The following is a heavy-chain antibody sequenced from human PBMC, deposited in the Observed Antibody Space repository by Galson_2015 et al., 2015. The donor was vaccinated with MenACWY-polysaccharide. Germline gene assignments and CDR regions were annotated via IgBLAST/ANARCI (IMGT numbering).Heavy chain of an antibody. V-gene: IGHV1-2*02. Sequence: SVKVSCKASGYSFNDNYIHWVRQAPGQGLEWMGWIHPKSGGTQYAQKFQGGVTMTRDTSISTSYMELSRLRPDDTAVYYCATPGGGDYWGQGTLVTVSS. J-gene: IGHJ4*02. CDR3: ATPGGGDY. CDR2: IHPKSGGT. D-gene: IGHD4-23*01. CDR1: GYSFNDNY.